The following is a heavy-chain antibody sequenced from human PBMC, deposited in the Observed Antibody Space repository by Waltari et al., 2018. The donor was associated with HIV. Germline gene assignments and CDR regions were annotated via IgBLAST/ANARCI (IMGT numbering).Heavy chain of an antibody. CDR1: GDSITTTAYS. D-gene: IGHD2-21*02. CDR3: ARQSWTAGNNHFDP. J-gene: IGHJ5*02. Sequence: QLQLQESGTGLVRPSETLSLTCTVSGDSITTTAYSWGWIRQSPGELLEWIGSISSTCHTYFDPFLKSRIILSVDTSRNQFSLTLRSVTAADTARYYCARQSWTAGNNHFDPWGQGILVTVSS. V-gene: IGHV4-39*01. CDR2: ISSTCHT.